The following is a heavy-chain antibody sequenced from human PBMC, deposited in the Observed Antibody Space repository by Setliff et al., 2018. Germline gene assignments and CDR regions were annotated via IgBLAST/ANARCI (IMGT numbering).Heavy chain of an antibody. Sequence: PSETLSLTCTVSGASIRSGSHYRSWIRQSAERGLEWIGHIYTSGTTDYSPSFKSRVSISADTSKNLVSLKLHSVTAADTAVYYCTKEYVVISFVANTHSHYGMDVWGQGTTVTVSS. CDR2: IYTSGTT. CDR3: TKEYVVISFVANTHSHYGMDV. D-gene: IGHD2-21*01. V-gene: IGHV4-61*09. CDR1: GASIRSGSHY. J-gene: IGHJ6*02.